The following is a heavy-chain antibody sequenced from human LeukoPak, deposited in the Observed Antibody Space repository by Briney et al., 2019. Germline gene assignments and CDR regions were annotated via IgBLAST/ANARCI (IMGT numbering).Heavy chain of an antibody. V-gene: IGHV1-69*13. CDR2: IIPIFGTA. J-gene: IGHJ3*02. D-gene: IGHD2-2*01. Sequence: SVKVSCKASGYTFTSYYMHWVRQAPGQELEWMGEIIPIFGTANYAQKFQGRVTITADESTSTAYMELSSLRSEDTAVYYCASNVVPAAYDAFDIWGQGTMVTVSS. CDR1: GYTFTSYY. CDR3: ASNVVPAAYDAFDI.